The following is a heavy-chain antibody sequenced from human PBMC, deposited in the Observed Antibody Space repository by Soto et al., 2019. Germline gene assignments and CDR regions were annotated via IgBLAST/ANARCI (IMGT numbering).Heavy chain of an antibody. Sequence: GGSLRLSCAASGFTFSDYYMSWIRQAPGKGLEWVSYISSSGSTIYYADSVKGRFTISRDNAKNSLYLQMNSLRAEDTAVYYCARDRSSLYDILTGYQDRVAFDIWGQGTMVTVSS. D-gene: IGHD3-9*01. CDR3: ARDRSSLYDILTGYQDRVAFDI. CDR2: ISSSGSTI. CDR1: GFTFSDYY. J-gene: IGHJ3*02. V-gene: IGHV3-11*01.